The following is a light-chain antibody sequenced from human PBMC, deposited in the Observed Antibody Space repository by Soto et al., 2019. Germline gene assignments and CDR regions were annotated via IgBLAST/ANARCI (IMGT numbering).Light chain of an antibody. J-gene: IGKJ4*01. CDR2: DAS. CDR1: QSVSSSH. Sequence: EIVLTQSPGTLSLSPGERATLSCRASQSVSSSHLAWYQQKPGQAPRLLIYDASSRATGIPERFSGSGSGTDFTLTISRLEPEDFAVYYCQQYGSTPLTFGGGTKV. V-gene: IGKV3-20*01. CDR3: QQYGSTPLT.